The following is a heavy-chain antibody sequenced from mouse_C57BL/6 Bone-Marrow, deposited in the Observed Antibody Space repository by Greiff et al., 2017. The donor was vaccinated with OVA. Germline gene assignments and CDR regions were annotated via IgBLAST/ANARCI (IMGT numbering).Heavy chain of an antibody. J-gene: IGHJ4*01. CDR3: ARCFIATVVDAMDY. V-gene: IGHV1-55*01. Sequence: QVQLQQPGAELVKPGASVKMSCKASGYTFTSYWITWVKQRPGQGLEWIGDIYPGSGSTNYNEKFKSKATLTVDTSSSTAYMQLSSLTSEDSAVYYCARCFIATVVDAMDYWGQGTSVTVSS. CDR1: GYTFTSYW. D-gene: IGHD1-1*01. CDR2: IYPGSGST.